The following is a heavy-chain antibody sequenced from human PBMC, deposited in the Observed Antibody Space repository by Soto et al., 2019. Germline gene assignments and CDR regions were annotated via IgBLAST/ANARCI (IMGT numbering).Heavy chain of an antibody. CDR3: ATDFYGSGSEPPFDY. D-gene: IGHD3-10*01. Sequence: QVQLVESGGGVVQPGRSRRLSCAASGFTFSNYGMHGVRQAPGKGLEWVAVIWYDGSNKYYADSVKGRFTISRDNSKNTLYLQMSSLRGEDTAVYYCATDFYGSGSEPPFDYWGQGTLVTVSS. CDR1: GFTFSNYG. J-gene: IGHJ4*02. CDR2: IWYDGSNK. V-gene: IGHV3-33*01.